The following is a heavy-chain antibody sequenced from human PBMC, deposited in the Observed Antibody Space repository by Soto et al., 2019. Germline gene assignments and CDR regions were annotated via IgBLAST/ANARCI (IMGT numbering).Heavy chain of an antibody. V-gene: IGHV4-34*01. CDR1: GGYFSGFY. J-gene: IGHJ3*02. D-gene: IGHD3-10*01. CDR2: INHSGST. CDR3: ARKHMVLDAFDI. Sequence: SETLSLTCAVYGGYFSGFYWSRISQPPGKGLEWIGEINHSGSTNYNPSLKSRVTISVDTSKNQFSLKLSSVTAADTAVYYCARKHMVLDAFDIWGQGTMVT.